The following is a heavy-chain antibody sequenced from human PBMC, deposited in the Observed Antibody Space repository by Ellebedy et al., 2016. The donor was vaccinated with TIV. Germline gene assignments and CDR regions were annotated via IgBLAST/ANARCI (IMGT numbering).Heavy chain of an antibody. CDR1: GFTFSSYA. CDR3: TKDRTSGDGYWVFDQ. Sequence: PGGSLRLSCAASGFTFSSYAMSWVRQAPGKGLEWVSTISNTGSRTYYADSVEGRFIISRDNSKKTLYLQMNSLRAEDTAVYYCTKDRTSGDGYWVFDQWGQGTLVTVSS. CDR2: ISNTGSRT. V-gene: IGHV3-23*01. J-gene: IGHJ4*02. D-gene: IGHD5-18*01.